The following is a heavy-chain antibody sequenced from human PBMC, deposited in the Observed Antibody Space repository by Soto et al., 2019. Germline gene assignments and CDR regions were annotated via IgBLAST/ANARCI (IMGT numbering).Heavy chain of an antibody. CDR2: IIPIFGTA. CDR1: GGTFSSYA. D-gene: IGHD1-7*01. CDR3: ARLVLDWNLGWPFGY. J-gene: IGHJ4*02. Sequence: GASVKVSCKASGGTFSSYAISWVRQAPGQGLEWMGGIIPIFGTANYAQKFQGRVTITADESTSTAYMELSSLRSEDTAVYYCARLVLDWNLGWPFGYWGQGTLVTVSS. V-gene: IGHV1-69*13.